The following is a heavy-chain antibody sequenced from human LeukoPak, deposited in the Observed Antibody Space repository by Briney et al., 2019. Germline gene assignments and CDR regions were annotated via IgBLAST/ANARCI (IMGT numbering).Heavy chain of an antibody. CDR1: GYTFTTYG. V-gene: IGHV1-18*01. CDR2: ISGYNGNT. D-gene: IGHD3-10*01. Sequence: ASVKVCCKTSGYTFTTYGILWVRQAPGQGLEWMGWISGYNGNTNFARKLQGRVTMTTDTSTSTAYMELRSLRSDDTAVYYCARSLTIREGDAFDIWGQGTMVTVSS. J-gene: IGHJ3*02. CDR3: ARSLTIREGDAFDI.